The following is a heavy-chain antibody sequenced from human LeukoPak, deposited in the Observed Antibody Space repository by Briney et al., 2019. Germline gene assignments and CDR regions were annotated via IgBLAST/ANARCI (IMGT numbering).Heavy chain of an antibody. J-gene: IGHJ4*02. CDR3: AKSHSVEQRGYFDY. D-gene: IGHD1/OR15-1a*01. V-gene: IGHV3-23*01. CDR2: IANSGGST. Sequence: GGSLRLSCASSGFTFTTYAMSWVRQAPGKGLEWVSTIANSGGSTYYADSVKGRFTISRDNSKNTLYLQMNSLRAEDMAVYYCAKSHSVEQRGYFDYWGQGTLVTVSS. CDR1: GFTFTTYA.